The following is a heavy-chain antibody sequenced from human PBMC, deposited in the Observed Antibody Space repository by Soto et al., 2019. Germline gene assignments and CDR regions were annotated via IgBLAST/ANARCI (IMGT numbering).Heavy chain of an antibody. Sequence: SVKVSCKASGGTFSSYAISWVRQAPGQGLEWMGGIIPIFGTANYAQKFQGRVTITADESTSTAYMELSSLRSEDTAVYYCASRTVVTGYFDYWGQGTLVTVSS. J-gene: IGHJ4*03. D-gene: IGHD2-15*01. CDR3: ASRTVVTGYFDY. V-gene: IGHV1-69*13. CDR2: IIPIFGTA. CDR1: GGTFSSYA.